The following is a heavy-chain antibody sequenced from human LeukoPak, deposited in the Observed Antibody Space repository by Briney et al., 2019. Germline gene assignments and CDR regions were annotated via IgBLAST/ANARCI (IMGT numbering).Heavy chain of an antibody. CDR3: VRGLDW. CDR2: INGDGSST. V-gene: IGHV3-74*01. D-gene: IGHD3-9*01. J-gene: IGHJ4*02. Sequence: GGSLRLSCAASGFTFSSDWMHWVRQAPGKGLVCVSYINGDGSSTNYADSVRGRFTISRDNAKKTLYLQMNSLRDEDTAVYYCVRGLDWWALGTLVTVSS. CDR1: GFTFSSDW.